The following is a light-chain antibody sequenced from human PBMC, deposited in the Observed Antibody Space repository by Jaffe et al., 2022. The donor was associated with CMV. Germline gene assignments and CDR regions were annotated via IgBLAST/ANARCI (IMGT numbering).Light chain of an antibody. V-gene: IGLV1-44*01. J-gene: IGLJ2*01. Sequence: QSGLTQPPSASGTPGQRVTLSCSGSTSNIGSNSVNWYQLLPGRAPKLLMYKNNQRPSGVPDRFSGSKSGTSASLAISGLQSEDEGDYYCAAWDDSLNGLVIFGGGTKLTVL. CDR3: AAWDDSLNGLVI. CDR1: TSNIGSNS. CDR2: KNN.